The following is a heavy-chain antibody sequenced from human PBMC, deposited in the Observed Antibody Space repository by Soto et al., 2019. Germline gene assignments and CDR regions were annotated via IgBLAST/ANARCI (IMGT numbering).Heavy chain of an antibody. CDR1: GFSLTTTRMG. D-gene: IGHD2-15*01. J-gene: IGHJ4*02. V-gene: IGHV2-5*02. CDR2: IYWDDDK. Sequence: QITLKESGPPLVRPAQTLTLTCAFSGFSLTTTRMGVAWIRQPPGKPLEWLALIYWDDDKRYSPYLKNRLTVSKDTSTNRVVLTITDISPDDTGTYFCAHAGDFDLLSFDRWGPGPLVTVSS. CDR3: AHAGDFDLLSFDR.